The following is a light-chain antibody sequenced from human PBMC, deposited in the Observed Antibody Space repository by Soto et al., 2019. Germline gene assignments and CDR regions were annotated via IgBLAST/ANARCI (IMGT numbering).Light chain of an antibody. Sequence: EIVLTQSPGTLSLPPGERATLSCRASQSVSSSVSAWYQQKPGQAPRLLLNGASSRATGIPDRFSGSRSGTDFSLTISRLEPEDFAVYYCQQYGSPTWTFGQGTKVDI. V-gene: IGKV3-20*01. CDR2: GAS. CDR3: QQYGSPTWT. CDR1: QSVSSSV. J-gene: IGKJ1*01.